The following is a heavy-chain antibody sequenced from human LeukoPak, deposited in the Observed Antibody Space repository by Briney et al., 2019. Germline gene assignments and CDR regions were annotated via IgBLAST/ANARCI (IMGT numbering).Heavy chain of an antibody. CDR2: INPNSGGT. V-gene: IGHV1-2*02. CDR1: GYTFTGYY. Sequence: ASVKVSCKASGYTFTGYYMHWVRQAPGQGLEWMGWINPNSGGTNYAQKFQGRVTMTRDKSIRTAYMELSRLTSDDTAVYYCARNIWFGESGDAFDLWGPGKMVRVSS. D-gene: IGHD3-10*01. J-gene: IGHJ3*01. CDR3: ARNIWFGESGDAFDL.